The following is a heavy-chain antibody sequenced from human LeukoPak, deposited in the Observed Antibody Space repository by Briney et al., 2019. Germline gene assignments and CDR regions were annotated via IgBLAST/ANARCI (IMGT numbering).Heavy chain of an antibody. Sequence: GGSLRLSCAASGFTFSSYGMSWVRQAPGKGLEWVSAIGGRDGSTYYADSVKGRFTISRDNSKNTLYVQMNSLRAEDTAVYYCAKGHYYGAGSLDYWGQGTLVTVSS. J-gene: IGHJ4*02. CDR1: GFTFSSYG. V-gene: IGHV3-23*01. CDR2: IGGRDGST. CDR3: AKGHYYGAGSLDY. D-gene: IGHD3-10*01.